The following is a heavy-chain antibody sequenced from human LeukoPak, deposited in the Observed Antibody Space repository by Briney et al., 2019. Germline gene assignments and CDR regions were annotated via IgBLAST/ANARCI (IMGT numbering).Heavy chain of an antibody. CDR2: IYTSGST. V-gene: IGHV4-61*02. CDR1: GGSVSRGSYY. J-gene: IGHJ4*02. CDR3: ARAKDYCSSTSCYIGGEWGLDY. Sequence: TLSLTCTVSGGSVSRGSYYWSWIRQPAGKGLEWIGRIYTSGSTNYNPSLKSRGTMSVDTSKNQCSLKLSSVTAADTAVYYCARAKDYCSSTSCYIGGEWGLDYWGQGTLVTVSS. D-gene: IGHD2-2*01.